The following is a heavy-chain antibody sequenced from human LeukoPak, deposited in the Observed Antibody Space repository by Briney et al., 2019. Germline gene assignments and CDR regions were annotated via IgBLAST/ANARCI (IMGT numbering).Heavy chain of an antibody. CDR2: IYYSGST. CDR3: ARGSGTGPPFYYYYYYMDV. CDR1: GGSISSYY. Sequence: SETLSLTCTVSGGSISSYYWSWIRQPPGKGLEWIGYIYYSGSTNYNPSLKSRVTISVDTSKNQFSLKLSSVTAADTAVYYCARGSGTGPPFYYYYYYMDVWGKGTTVTVSS. J-gene: IGHJ6*03. D-gene: IGHD3-10*01. V-gene: IGHV4-59*12.